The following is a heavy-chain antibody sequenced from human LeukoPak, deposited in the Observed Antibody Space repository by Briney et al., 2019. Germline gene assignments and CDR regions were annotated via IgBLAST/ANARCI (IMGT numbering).Heavy chain of an antibody. Sequence: VSVKVSCKASGYTFTSYGISWVRQAPGQGLEWMGWISAYNGNTNYAQKLQGRVTMTTDTSTSTAYMELRSLRSDDTAVYYCASIHYYGSGSYSNWFDPWGQGTLVTVSS. CDR2: ISAYNGNT. CDR3: ASIHYYGSGSYSNWFDP. D-gene: IGHD3-10*01. CDR1: GYTFTSYG. V-gene: IGHV1-18*01. J-gene: IGHJ5*02.